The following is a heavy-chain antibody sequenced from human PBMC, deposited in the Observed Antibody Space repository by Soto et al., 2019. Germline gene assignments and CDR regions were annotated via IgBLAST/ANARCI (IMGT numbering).Heavy chain of an antibody. D-gene: IGHD3-10*01. V-gene: IGHV4-31*03. CDR2: IYYSGST. CDR3: ARGAESLMVRGVHDY. J-gene: IGHJ4*02. CDR1: GGSISSGGYY. Sequence: SETLSLTCTVSGGSISSGGYYWSWIRQHPGKGLEWIGYIYYSGSTYYNPSLKSRVTISVDTSKNQFSLKLSSVTAADTAVYYRARGAESLMVRGVHDYWGQGTLVTVSS.